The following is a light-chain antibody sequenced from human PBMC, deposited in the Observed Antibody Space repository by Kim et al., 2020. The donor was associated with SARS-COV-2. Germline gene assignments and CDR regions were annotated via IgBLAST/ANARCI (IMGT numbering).Light chain of an antibody. CDR2: KSS. Sequence: DIQMTQSPSTLSASVGDRVTITCRASQTISTWLAWYQQKPGRAPKLLIHKSSSLQSGVPSRFSGSGSGTEFTLTISSLQSDDFATYYCQQYHSNPYTFGQGTKLEI. CDR3: QQYHSNPYT. J-gene: IGKJ2*01. V-gene: IGKV1-5*03. CDR1: QTISTW.